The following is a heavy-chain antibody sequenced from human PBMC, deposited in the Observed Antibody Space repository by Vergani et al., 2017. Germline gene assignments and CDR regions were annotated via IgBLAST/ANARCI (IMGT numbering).Heavy chain of an antibody. V-gene: IGHV4-38-2*02. CDR3: ARATPRAGYYYGSGSLYD. J-gene: IGHJ4*02. CDR2: IYHSGST. D-gene: IGHD3-10*01. Sequence: QVQLQESGPGLVKPSETLSLTCTVSGYSISSGYYWGWIRQPPGKGLEWIGSIYHSGSTYYNPSLKSRVTISVDTSKNQFSLKLSSVTAADTAVYYCARATPRAGYYYGSGSLYDWGQGTLVTVSS. CDR1: GYSISSGYY.